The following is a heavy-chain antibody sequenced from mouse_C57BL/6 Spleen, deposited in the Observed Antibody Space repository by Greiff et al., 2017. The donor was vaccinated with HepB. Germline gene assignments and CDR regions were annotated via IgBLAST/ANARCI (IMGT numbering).Heavy chain of an antibody. CDR2: ISSGSSTI. CDR3: ARIDDGYYEYFDV. V-gene: IGHV5-17*01. D-gene: IGHD2-3*01. CDR1: GFTFSDYG. J-gene: IGHJ1*03. Sequence: EVKVVESGGGLVKPGGSLKLSCAASGFTFSDYGMHWVRQAPEKGLEWVAYISSGSSTIYYADTVKGRFTISRDNAKNTLFLQMTSLRSEDTAMYYCARIDDGYYEYFDVWGTGTTVTVSS.